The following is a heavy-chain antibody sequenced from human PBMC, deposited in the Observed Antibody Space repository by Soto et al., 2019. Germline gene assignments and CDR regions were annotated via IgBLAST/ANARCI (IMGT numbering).Heavy chain of an antibody. J-gene: IGHJ6*02. D-gene: IGHD4-17*01. CDR1: GFSFTSYS. CDR2: ISGSSTYI. Sequence: EVQLVESGGGLVKPGRSLRLSCASSGFSFTSYSMNWVRQAPGKGLEWVSSISGSSTYIYYADSVKGRFTISRDNAKNSLYLQMNSLRSEDTAVYYCARDLYGDYGMDVWGLGTTVTVSS. V-gene: IGHV3-21*01. CDR3: ARDLYGDYGMDV.